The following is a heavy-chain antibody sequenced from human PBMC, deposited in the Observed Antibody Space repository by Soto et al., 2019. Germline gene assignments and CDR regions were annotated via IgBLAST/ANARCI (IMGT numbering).Heavy chain of an antibody. CDR1: GFTFSNAW. CDR3: TTDRVGVPSNY. V-gene: IGHV3-15*01. Sequence: EVQLVESGGGLVKPGGSLRLSCAAAGFTFSNAWMSWVRQAPGKGLEWVGRIKSKTDGGTTDYAAPVKGRFTISRDDSKNTLYLQMNSLKTEDTAVYYCTTDRVGVPSNYWGQGTLVTVSS. CDR2: IKSKTDGGTT. J-gene: IGHJ4*02. D-gene: IGHD3-16*01.